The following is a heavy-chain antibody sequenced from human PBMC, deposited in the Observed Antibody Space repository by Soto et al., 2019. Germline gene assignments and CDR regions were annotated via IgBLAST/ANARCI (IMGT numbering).Heavy chain of an antibody. V-gene: IGHV3-33*01. CDR3: ARWGGSVSSGYYIDY. CDR1: GFIFSNNG. D-gene: IGHD3-10*01. CDR2: TSHDGRDN. J-gene: IGHJ4*02. Sequence: QVQLVESGGGMVQPGRSLRLSCAASGFIFSNNGFHWVRQAPGKGLEWVSLTSHDGRDNHYADSVKGRFTISRAHAKNTVFLQMTSLRVEDTAVYFCARWGGSVSSGYYIDYWGQGTLVTVSS.